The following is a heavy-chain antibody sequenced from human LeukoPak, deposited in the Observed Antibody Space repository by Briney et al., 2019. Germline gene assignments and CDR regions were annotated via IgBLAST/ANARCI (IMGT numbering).Heavy chain of an antibody. CDR1: GFTFDDYG. CDR2: ICWNSDSI. Sequence: GGSLRLSCAASGFTFDDYGMHWVRQATGKGLEWVSGICWNSDSIGYADSVKGRFTISRDNAKNSLYLQMNSLRAEDTALYYCAKDHYSSYWYYFDYWGQGTRVTVSS. CDR3: AKDHYSSYWYYFDY. D-gene: IGHD6-13*01. V-gene: IGHV3-9*01. J-gene: IGHJ4*02.